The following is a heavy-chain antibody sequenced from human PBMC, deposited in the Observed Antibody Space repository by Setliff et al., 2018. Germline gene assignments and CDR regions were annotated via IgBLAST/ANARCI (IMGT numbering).Heavy chain of an antibody. CDR3: ARDRVGSGWPDAFDI. Sequence: ETLSLTCNVSGDSISSTYHWGWIRQSPGKGLEWIGTIYHSGNTYYNPSLNSRLTISVDTSKNQFSLRLTSVTAADTAVYYCARDRVGSGWPDAFDIWGQGTMVTVSS. D-gene: IGHD6-19*01. V-gene: IGHV4-38-2*02. J-gene: IGHJ3*02. CDR1: GDSISSTYH. CDR2: IYHSGNT.